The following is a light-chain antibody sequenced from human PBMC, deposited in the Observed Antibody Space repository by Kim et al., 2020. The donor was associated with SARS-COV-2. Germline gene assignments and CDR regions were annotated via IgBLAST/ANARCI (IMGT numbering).Light chain of an antibody. J-gene: IGLJ2*01. CDR2: GKN. Sequence: VAVGQTVRITCQGDSLRSYYATWDQQKPGQAPILVIYGKNTRPSGIPDRFSGSSSGNTASLTITGTQAGDEADYYCNSRDSNDNVVFGGGTQLTVL. V-gene: IGLV3-19*01. CDR3: NSRDSNDNVV. CDR1: SLRSYY.